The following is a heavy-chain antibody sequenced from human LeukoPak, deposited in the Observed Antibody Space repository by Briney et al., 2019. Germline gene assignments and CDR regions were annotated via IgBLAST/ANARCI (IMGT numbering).Heavy chain of an antibody. J-gene: IGHJ5*02. Sequence: PSETLSLTCAVYGGSFSGYYWGWIRQPPGKGLEWIGSIYYSGSTYYNPSLKSRVTISVDTSKNQFSLKLSSVTAADTAVYYCARHLRYDSSGYYYWFDPWGQGTLVTVSS. CDR2: IYYSGST. CDR3: ARHLRYDSSGYYYWFDP. D-gene: IGHD3-22*01. V-gene: IGHV4-39*01. CDR1: GGSFSGYY.